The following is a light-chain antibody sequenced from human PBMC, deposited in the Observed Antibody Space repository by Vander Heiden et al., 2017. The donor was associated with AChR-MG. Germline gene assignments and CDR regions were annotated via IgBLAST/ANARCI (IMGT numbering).Light chain of an antibody. V-gene: IGLV2-14*03. Sequence: QSTLTQPASVSGSPGQSITVSCTGTISDIGAYNYVSWYQQHPAKAPKLIIYDVSSRPSGVSNRFSGSKSGNTASLTISGLQAVDEADYYCASYTTSSTPWIFGGGTKLTVL. J-gene: IGLJ2*01. CDR1: ISDIGAYNY. CDR3: ASYTTSSTPWI. CDR2: DVS.